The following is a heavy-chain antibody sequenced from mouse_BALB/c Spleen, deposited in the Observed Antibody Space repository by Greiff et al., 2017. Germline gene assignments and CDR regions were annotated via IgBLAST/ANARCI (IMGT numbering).Heavy chain of an antibody. V-gene: IGHV1S130*01. CDR3: MITTVYAMDY. J-gene: IGHJ4*01. Sequence: QVQLQQPGSVLVRPGASVKLSCKASGYTFTSSWMHWAKQRPGQGLEWIGEIHPNSGNTNYNEKFKGKATLTVDTSSSTAYVELSSLTSEDSAVDEGMITTVYAMDYWGQGTSVTGSS. CDR1: GYTFTSSW. CDR2: IHPNSGNT. D-gene: IGHD2-4*01.